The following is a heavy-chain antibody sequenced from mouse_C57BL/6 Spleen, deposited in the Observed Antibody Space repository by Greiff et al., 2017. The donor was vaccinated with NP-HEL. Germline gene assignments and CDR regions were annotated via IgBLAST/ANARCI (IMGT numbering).Heavy chain of an antibody. V-gene: IGHV1-18*01. Sequence: VQLQQSGPELVKPGASVKIPCKASGYTFTDYNMDWVKQSHGKSLEWIGDINPNNGGTIYNEKFKGKATLTVDKSSSTAYMELRSLTSEDTAGYYCARKGSTTANDAMDDWGQGTSVTVSS. J-gene: IGHJ4*01. D-gene: IGHD1-2*01. CDR1: GYTFTDYN. CDR2: INPNNGGT. CDR3: ARKGSTTANDAMDD.